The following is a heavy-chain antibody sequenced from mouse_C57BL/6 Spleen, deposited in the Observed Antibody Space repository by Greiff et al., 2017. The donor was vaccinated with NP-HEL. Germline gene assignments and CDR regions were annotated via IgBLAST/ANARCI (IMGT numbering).Heavy chain of an antibody. V-gene: IGHV5-17*01. CDR1: GFTFSDYG. D-gene: IGHD3-3*01. CDR2: ISSGSSTI. Sequence: VQVVESGGGLVKPGGSLKLSCAASGFTFSDYGMHWVRQAPEKGLAWVAYISSGSSTIYYADTVKGRFTISRDNAKTTLFLQMTSLRSEDTAMYYCARDSYEAMDYWGQGTSVTVSS. J-gene: IGHJ4*01. CDR3: ARDSYEAMDY.